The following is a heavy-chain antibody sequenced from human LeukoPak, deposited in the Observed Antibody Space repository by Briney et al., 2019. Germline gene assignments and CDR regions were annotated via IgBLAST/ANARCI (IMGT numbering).Heavy chain of an antibody. CDR3: ARYPASSIAAAGIRS. D-gene: IGHD6-13*01. J-gene: IGHJ4*02. V-gene: IGHV4-34*01. Sequence: SETLSLTCAVYGGSFSGYYWSWIRQPPGKGLEWIGETNHSGSTNYNPSLKSRVTISVDTSKNQFSLKLSSVTAADTAVYYCARYPASSIAAAGIRSWGQGTLVTVSS. CDR2: TNHSGST. CDR1: GGSFSGYY.